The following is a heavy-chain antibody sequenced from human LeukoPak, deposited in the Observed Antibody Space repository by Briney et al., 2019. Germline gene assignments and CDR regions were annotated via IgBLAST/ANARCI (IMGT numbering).Heavy chain of an antibody. V-gene: IGHV4-31*03. Sequence: SQTLSLTCTVSGGSISSGGNYWSWIRQHPGKGLEWIGYIYYTGSTNNNPSLKSRITLSVDASKNQFSLRLSSVTAADTAVYYCARRVGKYPTYYFDYWGQGTLVTVSS. D-gene: IGHD1-1*01. CDR3: ARRVGKYPTYYFDY. J-gene: IGHJ4*02. CDR2: IYYTGST. CDR1: GGSISSGGNY.